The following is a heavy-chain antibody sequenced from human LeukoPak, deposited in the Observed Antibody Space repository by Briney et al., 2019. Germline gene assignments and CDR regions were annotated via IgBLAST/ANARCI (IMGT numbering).Heavy chain of an antibody. V-gene: IGHV3-53*01. CDR2: IYADGSR. D-gene: IGHD3-16*01. CDR3: AREGGPFDP. Sequence: GGSLRLSCAASGFNVSRNYMIWLRQAPGKGLEWVSVIYADGSRYYADSVKGRFTISRDNSKNTLYLQMSSLRVEDTAVYYCAREGGPFDPWGQGTLVTVSS. J-gene: IGHJ5*02. CDR1: GFNVSRNY.